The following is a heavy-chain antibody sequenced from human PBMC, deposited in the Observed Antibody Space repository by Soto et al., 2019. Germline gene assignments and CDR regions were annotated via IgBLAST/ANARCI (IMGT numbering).Heavy chain of an antibody. CDR1: GGSISSGGYY. D-gene: IGHD4-4*01. CDR2: IYYSGGT. Sequence: QVQLQESGPGLVKPSQTLSLTCTVSGGSISSGGYYWGWIRQHPGKGLELIGYIYYSGGTYYNPSSKIRVTISVETSQNQFSLKLSSVTAAATAVYYCARVDYRNYHYYYDMDVWGQGTTVTVSS. V-gene: IGHV4-31*03. CDR3: ARVDYRNYHYYYDMDV. J-gene: IGHJ6*02.